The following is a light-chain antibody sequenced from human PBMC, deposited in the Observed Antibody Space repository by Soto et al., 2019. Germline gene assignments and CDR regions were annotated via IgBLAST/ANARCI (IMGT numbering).Light chain of an antibody. Sequence: DIPMTQSPTSLSASARDRVTITCRASQSISSYLNWYQQKAGRAPKLLIYAAYRLQSGVPSRFSGSGFGRNFSLTITSLQPDDFATYYCQQSYHTPYTFGQGTNLEIK. V-gene: IGKV1-39*01. CDR3: QQSYHTPYT. CDR2: AAY. CDR1: QSISSY. J-gene: IGKJ2*01.